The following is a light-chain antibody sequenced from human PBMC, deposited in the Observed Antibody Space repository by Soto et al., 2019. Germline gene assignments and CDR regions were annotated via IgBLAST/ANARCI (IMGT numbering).Light chain of an antibody. CDR2: EAS. CDR3: QQYGSSGT. J-gene: IGKJ1*01. CDR1: QSVSSRY. V-gene: IGKV3-20*01. Sequence: EIVLTQSPGTLSLSPGERATLSCRASQSVSSRYLAWYQQKPGQAPSVLIYEASSRATGIPARFSGSGSGTDFTLTISRLEPEDFAVYYCQQYGSSGTFGQGTKVDIK.